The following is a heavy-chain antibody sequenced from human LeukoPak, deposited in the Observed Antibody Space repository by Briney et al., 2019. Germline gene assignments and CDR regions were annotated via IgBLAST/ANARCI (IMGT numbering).Heavy chain of an antibody. V-gene: IGHV5-51*01. CDR2: IYPGDSDT. D-gene: IGHD2-15*01. CDR1: GYSFTSYW. J-gene: IGHJ5*02. CDR3: ARTGYCSGGSCYLGWFDP. Sequence: GESLKISCKGSGYSFTSYWIGWVRQMPGKGLEWMGIIYPGDSDTRYSPSFQGQVTISADKSISTAYLQWSSLKASDTAMYYCARTGYCSGGSCYLGWFDPWGQGTLVTVSS.